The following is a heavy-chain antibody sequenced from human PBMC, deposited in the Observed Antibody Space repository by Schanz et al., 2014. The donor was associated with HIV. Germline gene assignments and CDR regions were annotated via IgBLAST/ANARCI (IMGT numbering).Heavy chain of an antibody. D-gene: IGHD6-13*01. CDR3: ATFGSSWPGYFDS. CDR1: GFTFSGYG. V-gene: IGHV3-33*03. J-gene: IGHJ4*02. Sequence: QVQLVESGGGVVQPGRSLRLSCAASGFTFSGYGMHWVRQAPGKGLEGVAVIWYDGSNEYYADSVKGRFTISRDNSKNTLYLQMNRLRAEDTAIYYCATFGSSWPGYFDSWGQGTLVTVSS. CDR2: IWYDGSNE.